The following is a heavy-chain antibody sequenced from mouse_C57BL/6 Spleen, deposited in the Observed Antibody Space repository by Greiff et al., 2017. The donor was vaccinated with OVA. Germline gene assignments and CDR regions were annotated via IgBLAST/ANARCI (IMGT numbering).Heavy chain of an antibody. D-gene: IGHD2-5*01. J-gene: IGHJ4*01. CDR2: FYPGSGSI. CDR1: GYTFTEYT. V-gene: IGHV1-62-2*01. Sequence: VQLQQSGAELVKPGAPVKLSCKASGYTFTEYTIHWVKQRSGQGLEWIGWFYPGSGSIKYNEKFKDKATLTADKSSSTVYMELSRLTSEDSAVYVCARHDRGYYSNLPFMDYWGQGTSVTVSS. CDR3: ARHDRGYYSNLPFMDY.